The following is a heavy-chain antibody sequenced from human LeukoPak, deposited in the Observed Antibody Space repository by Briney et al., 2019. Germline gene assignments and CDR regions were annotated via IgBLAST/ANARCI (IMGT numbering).Heavy chain of an antibody. Sequence: PGESLKISCKGSGYSFTSYWIGWVRQMPGKGLEWMGIIYPGDSDTRYSPSFQGQVTISADKSISTAYLQWSSLKASDTAMYYRARVNYDFWSGYYTGTYYFDYWGQGTLVTVSS. V-gene: IGHV5-51*01. CDR2: IYPGDSDT. D-gene: IGHD3-3*01. J-gene: IGHJ4*02. CDR1: GYSFTSYW. CDR3: ARVNYDFWSGYYTGTYYFDY.